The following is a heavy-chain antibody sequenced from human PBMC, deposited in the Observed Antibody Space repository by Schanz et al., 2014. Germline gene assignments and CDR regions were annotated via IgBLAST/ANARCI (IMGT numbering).Heavy chain of an antibody. CDR2: IDHSGST. J-gene: IGHJ5*02. D-gene: IGHD5-18*01. V-gene: IGHV4-4*02. Sequence: QVQLQESGPGLVKPSGTLSLTCAVSGGSISSSNWWSWVRQPPGKGLEWIGEIDHSGSTNYKPSLKSRSTISEDKSKNQFSRKLRSVTAADTAVYYCARRSVSPSGNSYGYVVAWFDPWGQGTLVTVSS. CDR3: ARRSVSPSGNSYGYVVAWFDP. CDR1: GGSISSSNW.